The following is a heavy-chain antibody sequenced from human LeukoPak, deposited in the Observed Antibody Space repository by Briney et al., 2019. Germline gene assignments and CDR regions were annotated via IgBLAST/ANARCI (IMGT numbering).Heavy chain of an antibody. Sequence: ASVKVSCKASGYTFTGYDMHWGRQAPGQGLEWMGWINPNSGGTNYAQNLQGRVTMTRDTSISTAYMELTRMKSDDTAVYYGARETYYDFWTGVDSWGQGTLVTVSS. CDR1: GYTFTGYD. CDR2: INPNSGGT. D-gene: IGHD3-3*01. J-gene: IGHJ5*01. CDR3: ARETYYDFWTGVDS. V-gene: IGHV1-2*02.